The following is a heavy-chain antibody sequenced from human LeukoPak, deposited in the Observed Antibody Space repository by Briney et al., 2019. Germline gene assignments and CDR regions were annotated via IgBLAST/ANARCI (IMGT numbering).Heavy chain of an antibody. Sequence: ASVKVSCKASGYTFTSYAMHWVRQAPGQRLEWMGWINAGNGNTKYSQKFQGRVTITRDTSASTAYMELSSLRSEDTAVYYCAIQRIVQNWFDPWGQGTLVTVSS. V-gene: IGHV1-3*01. CDR1: GYTFTSYA. CDR3: AIQRIVQNWFDP. J-gene: IGHJ5*02. CDR2: INAGNGNT. D-gene: IGHD2/OR15-2a*01.